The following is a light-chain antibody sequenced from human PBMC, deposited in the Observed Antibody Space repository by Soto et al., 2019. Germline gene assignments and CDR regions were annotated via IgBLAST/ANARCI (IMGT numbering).Light chain of an antibody. J-gene: IGKJ4*01. Sequence: EIVLTQSPDTLSLSPGERATLSCRPSQSVSSTYLAWYQQKPGQAPRLLIYRASTRATGIPDRFSGSGSGTDFTLTISRLEPEDFAVYYCQLYESSPLTFGGGTKVEIK. CDR1: QSVSSTY. CDR3: QLYESSPLT. CDR2: RAS. V-gene: IGKV3-20*01.